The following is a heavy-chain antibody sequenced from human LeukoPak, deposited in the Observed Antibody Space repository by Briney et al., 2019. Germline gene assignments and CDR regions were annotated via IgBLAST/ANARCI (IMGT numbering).Heavy chain of an antibody. CDR3: ARGSSGAAENYFDY. Sequence: GGSLRLSCAASGFTVSSNYMSWVRQAPGKGLEWVANTKQDGSEIHYVDSVKGRFTISRDNAKNSLYLQMNSLRAEDTAVYYCARGSSGAAENYFDYWGQGTLVTVSS. V-gene: IGHV3-7*01. CDR1: GFTVSSNY. D-gene: IGHD3-22*01. CDR2: TKQDGSEI. J-gene: IGHJ4*02.